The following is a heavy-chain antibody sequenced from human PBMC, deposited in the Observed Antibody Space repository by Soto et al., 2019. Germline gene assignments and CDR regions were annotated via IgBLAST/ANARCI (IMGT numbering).Heavy chain of an antibody. Sequence: QVQLVQSGDEVRKPGSSVKVSCKASGYIFVNYGIAWVRQAPGQGLEWLGWISPYSGNTHYASKVQGRLTMTTDTSPSPAYMDLGRLTSDDTAVYTCALVDNNVTPTPQDVWGQGTTATVSS. CDR2: ISPYSGNT. V-gene: IGHV1-18*01. D-gene: IGHD3-16*02. CDR3: ALVDNNVTPTPQDV. J-gene: IGHJ6*02. CDR1: GYIFVNYG.